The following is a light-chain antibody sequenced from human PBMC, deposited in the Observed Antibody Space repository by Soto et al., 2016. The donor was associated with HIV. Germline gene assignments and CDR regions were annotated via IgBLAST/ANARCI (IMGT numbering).Light chain of an antibody. CDR1: QDMGTY. Sequence: DIQLTQSPSLLSASVGDRVTITCRASQDMGTYLIWYQQKPGKPPNLLIYGASILESGVPSRFSGGGSGTEFALTISSLQPEDFATYYCQQVKSYPLSFGGGTKVEIK. CDR2: GAS. J-gene: IGKJ4*01. CDR3: QQVKSYPLS. V-gene: IGKV1-9*01.